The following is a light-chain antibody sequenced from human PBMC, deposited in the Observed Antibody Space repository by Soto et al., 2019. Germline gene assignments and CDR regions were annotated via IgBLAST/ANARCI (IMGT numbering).Light chain of an antibody. CDR3: AAWDDRLNGPV. V-gene: IGLV1-44*01. CDR2: SNN. J-gene: IGLJ3*02. Sequence: QSVLTQPPSASGTPGQWVTISCSGSSSDIGGNSVNWYQQVPGTAPKLLMYSNNRRPSGVPDRFSGSKSGTSASLAISGLQSEDEADYYCAAWDDRLNGPVFGGGTKVTVL. CDR1: SSDIGGNS.